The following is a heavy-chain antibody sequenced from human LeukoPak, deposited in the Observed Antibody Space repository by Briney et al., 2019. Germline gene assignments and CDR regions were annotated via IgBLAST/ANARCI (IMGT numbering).Heavy chain of an antibody. D-gene: IGHD5-12*01. V-gene: IGHV4-39*01. Sequence: SETLSLTCTVSGGSISSSNYYWGWLRQPPGTGREWLVIIYSSGTPYSTPSLKSRLTISVDTSKNQFSLKLSSVTAADTAVYYCARRVIVATIDYWGQGTLVTVSS. J-gene: IGHJ4*02. CDR2: IYSSGTP. CDR3: ARRVIVATIDY. CDR1: GGSISSSNYY.